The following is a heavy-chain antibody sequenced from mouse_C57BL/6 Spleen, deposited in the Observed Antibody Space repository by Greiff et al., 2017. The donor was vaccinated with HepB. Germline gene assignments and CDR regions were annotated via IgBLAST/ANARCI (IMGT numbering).Heavy chain of an antibody. J-gene: IGHJ1*03. Sequence: EVQLQQSGPELVKPGASVKIPCKASGYTFTDYNMDWVKQSHGKSLEWIGDINPNNGGTIYNQKFKGKATLTVDKSSSTAYMELRSLTSEDTAVYYCARSLTGRWYFDVWGTGTTVTVSS. V-gene: IGHV1-18*01. D-gene: IGHD4-1*01. CDR2: INPNNGGT. CDR1: GYTFTDYN. CDR3: ARSLTGRWYFDV.